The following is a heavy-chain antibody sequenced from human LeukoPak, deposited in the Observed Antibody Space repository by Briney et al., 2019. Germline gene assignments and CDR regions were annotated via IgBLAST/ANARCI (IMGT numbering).Heavy chain of an antibody. J-gene: IGHJ4*02. CDR2: IYHSGST. Sequence: SETLSLTCTVSGYSISSGYYWGWIRQPPGKGLEWIGSIYHSGSTYYNPSLKSRVTISVDTSKNQFSLKLSSVTAADTAVYYCARGRYFDFLANDYWGQGTLVTVSS. V-gene: IGHV4-38-2*02. CDR1: GYSISSGYY. CDR3: ARGRYFDFLANDY. D-gene: IGHD3-9*01.